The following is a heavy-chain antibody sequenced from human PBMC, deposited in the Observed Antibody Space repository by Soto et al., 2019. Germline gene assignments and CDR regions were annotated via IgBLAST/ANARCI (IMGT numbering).Heavy chain of an antibody. D-gene: IGHD6-19*01. V-gene: IGHV3-30*18. J-gene: IGHJ3*02. CDR1: GFTFSSYG. CDR3: AKDGGSGWTLGAFDI. CDR2: ISYDGSNK. Sequence: QVQLVESGGGVVQPGRSLRLSCAASGFTFSSYGMHWVRQAPGKGLEWVAVISYDGSNKYYADSVKGRFTISRDNSKNTVYVQMNSLRAEDRGVYYCAKDGGSGWTLGAFDIWGQGTMVIVSS.